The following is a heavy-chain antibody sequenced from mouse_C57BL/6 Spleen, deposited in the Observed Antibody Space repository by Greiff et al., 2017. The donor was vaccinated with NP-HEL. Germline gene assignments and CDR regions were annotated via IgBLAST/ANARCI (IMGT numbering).Heavy chain of an antibody. Sequence: VQLQQPGAELVKPGASVKLSCKASGYTFTSYWMHWVKQRPGQGLEWIGMNHPNSGSTNYNEKFKSKATLTVDKSSSTAYMQLSSLTSEDSAVYYCARSDYGSRNAMDYWGQGTSVTVSS. CDR1: GYTFTSYW. J-gene: IGHJ4*01. CDR3: ARSDYGSRNAMDY. CDR2: NHPNSGST. D-gene: IGHD1-1*01. V-gene: IGHV1-64*01.